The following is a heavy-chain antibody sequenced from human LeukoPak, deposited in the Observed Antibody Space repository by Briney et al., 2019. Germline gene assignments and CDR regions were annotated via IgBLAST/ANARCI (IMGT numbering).Heavy chain of an antibody. J-gene: IGHJ4*02. V-gene: IGHV5-51*01. Sequence: GESLKISCKGSGYSFTSYWIGWVRQMPGKGLEWMGIIYPGDSDTRYSPSFQGQVTISADKSISTAYLQWSSLKASDIAMYYCASSHDYSNYGFDYWGQGTLVTVSS. CDR2: IYPGDSDT. CDR3: ASSHDYSNYGFDY. CDR1: GYSFTSYW. D-gene: IGHD4-11*01.